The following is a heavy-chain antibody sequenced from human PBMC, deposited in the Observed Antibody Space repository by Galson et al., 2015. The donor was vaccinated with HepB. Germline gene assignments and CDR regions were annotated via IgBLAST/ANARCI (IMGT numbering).Heavy chain of an antibody. V-gene: IGHV2-70*11. CDR2: IDWGDDK. J-gene: IGHJ5*02. CDR3: ARTNPPGYYYDSSGSRGWFDP. D-gene: IGHD3-22*01. CDR1: GFSLSTSGMC. Sequence: PALVKPTQTLTLTCTFSGFSLSTSGMCVSWIRQPPGKALEWLARIDWGDDKYYSTSLKTRLTISKDTSKNQVVLTMTNMDPVDTATYYCARTNPPGYYYDSSGSRGWFDPWGQGTLVTVSS.